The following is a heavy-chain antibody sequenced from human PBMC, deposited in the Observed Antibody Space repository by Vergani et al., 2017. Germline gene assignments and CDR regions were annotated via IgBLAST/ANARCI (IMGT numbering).Heavy chain of an antibody. CDR2: INSDGDST. D-gene: IGHD4-11*01. J-gene: IGHJ4*02. CDR3: AKDLSYSTAWPHFDS. CDR1: GFTFSNYW. Sequence: VQLVESGGGLVQPGGSLRLSCTASGFTFSNYWMQWVRQAPGKGLMWVSRINSDGDSTSYADFAKGRFTISRDSSKTVYLQMNSLRVEDTAMYFCAKDLSYSTAWPHFDSRGQGTLVTVSS. V-gene: IGHV3-74*01.